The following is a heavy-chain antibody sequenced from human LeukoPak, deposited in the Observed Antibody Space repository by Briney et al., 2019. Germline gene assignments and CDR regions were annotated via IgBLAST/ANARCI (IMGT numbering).Heavy chain of an antibody. V-gene: IGHV3-74*01. CDR1: GFTFSSYS. D-gene: IGHD1-26*01. J-gene: IGHJ4*02. CDR2: INTDGSST. Sequence: GGSLRLSCTASGFTFSSYSMNWVRQAPGKGLEWVSRINTDGSSTSYADSVKGRFTISRDNAKNTLYLQMNSLRAEDTAVYYCARERELLYNFYDYWGQGTLVTVSS. CDR3: ARERELLYNFYDY.